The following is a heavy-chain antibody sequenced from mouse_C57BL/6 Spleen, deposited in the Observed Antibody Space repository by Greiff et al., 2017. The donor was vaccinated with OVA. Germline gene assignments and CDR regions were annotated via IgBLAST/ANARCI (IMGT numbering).Heavy chain of an antibody. CDR3: ARVRYDWGYFDY. Sequence: EVKLVESEGGLVQPGSSMKLSCTASGFTFSDYYMAWVRQVPEKGLEWVANINYDGSSTYYLDSLKSRFIISRDNAKNILYLQMSSLKSEDTATYYCARVRYDWGYFDYWGQGTTLTVSS. V-gene: IGHV5-16*01. D-gene: IGHD2-4*01. J-gene: IGHJ2*01. CDR2: INYDGSST. CDR1: GFTFSDYY.